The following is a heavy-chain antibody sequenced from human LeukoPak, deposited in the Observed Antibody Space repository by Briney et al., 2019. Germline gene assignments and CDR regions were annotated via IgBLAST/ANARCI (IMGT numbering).Heavy chain of an antibody. CDR3: ARVSSSSDADAFDI. V-gene: IGHV3-53*01. CDR2: IYSGGST. CDR1: GFTVSSNY. Sequence: GGSLRLSCAASGFTVSSNYMSWVRQAPGKGLEWVSVIYSGGSTYYADSVKGRFTISRDNAKNSLYLQMNSLRAEDTALYYCARVSSSSDADAFDIWGQGTMVTVSS. J-gene: IGHJ3*02. D-gene: IGHD6-13*01.